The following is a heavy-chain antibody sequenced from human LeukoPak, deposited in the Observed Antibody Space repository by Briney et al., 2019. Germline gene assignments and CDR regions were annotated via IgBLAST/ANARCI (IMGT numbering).Heavy chain of an antibody. J-gene: IGHJ4*02. D-gene: IGHD3-3*01. V-gene: IGHV3-33*08. CDR2: IWYDGSNK. CDR1: GFTFSSYG. CDR3: ARGRDFWSGYYWGYYFDY. Sequence: GRSLRLSCAASGFTFSSYGMHWVRQAPGKGLEWVAVIWYDGSNKYYADSVKGRFTISRDNSKNTLYLQMNSLRVEDTAVYYCARGRDFWSGYYWGYYFDYWGQGTLVTVSS.